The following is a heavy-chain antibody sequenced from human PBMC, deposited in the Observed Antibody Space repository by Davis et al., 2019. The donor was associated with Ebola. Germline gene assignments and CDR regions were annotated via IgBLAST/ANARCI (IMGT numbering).Heavy chain of an antibody. CDR2: TSHRGVA. CDR3: ASHCSSDRCYFRFDP. J-gene: IGHJ5*02. V-gene: IGHV4-34*01. Sequence: PSETLSLTCAVYGGSFSGQYWSWIRQPPGKGPEWIGETSHRGVAKYNPSLKSRVTISVDTSENQLSLRLSSVTAADTAVYYCASHCSSDRCYFRFDPWGQGTLVTVSS. D-gene: IGHD2-2*01. CDR1: GGSFSGQY.